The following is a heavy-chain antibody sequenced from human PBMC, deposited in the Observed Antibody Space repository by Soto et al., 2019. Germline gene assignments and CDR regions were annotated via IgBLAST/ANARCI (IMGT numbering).Heavy chain of an antibody. V-gene: IGHV1-69*13. CDR2: IIPTFGTA. Sequence: SVKVSCKASGGTFSSYAISWVRQAPGQGLEWMGGIIPTFGTANYAQKFQGRVTITADESTSTAYMELSSLRSEDTAVYYCAREISGYCTNGVCYGYWFDPWGQGTLVTVSS. CDR3: AREISGYCTNGVCYGYWFDP. D-gene: IGHD2-8*01. CDR1: GGTFSSYA. J-gene: IGHJ5*02.